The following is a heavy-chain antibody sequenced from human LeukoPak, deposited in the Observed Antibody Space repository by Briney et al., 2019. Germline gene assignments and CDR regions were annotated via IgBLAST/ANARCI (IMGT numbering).Heavy chain of an antibody. CDR1: GIILSSYW. CDR2: IKQDGSEK. J-gene: IGHJ5*01. V-gene: IGHV3-7*01. Sequence: GGSLRLSCAATGIILSSYWMSWVRQAPGKGLEWVANIKQDGSEKWYVDSVKGRFTISRDNAKNSLYLQMNSLRVEDTAVYYCAREFRSGYNSRWFDYWGQGTLVTVSS. D-gene: IGHD6-19*01. CDR3: AREFRSGYNSRWFDY.